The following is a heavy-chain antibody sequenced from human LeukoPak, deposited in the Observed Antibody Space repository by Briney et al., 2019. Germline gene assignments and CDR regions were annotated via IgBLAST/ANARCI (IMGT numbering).Heavy chain of an antibody. CDR2: ISSSGSTI. CDR1: GFTFSSYE. V-gene: IGHV3-48*03. Sequence: GGSLRLSCAASGFTFSSYEMNWVRQAPGKGLEWVPYISSSGSTIYYADSVKGRFTISRDNAKNSLYLQMNSLRAEDTAVYYCARGFWGSSYNWFDPWGQGTLVTVSS. J-gene: IGHJ5*02. D-gene: IGHD5-18*01. CDR3: ARGFWGSSYNWFDP.